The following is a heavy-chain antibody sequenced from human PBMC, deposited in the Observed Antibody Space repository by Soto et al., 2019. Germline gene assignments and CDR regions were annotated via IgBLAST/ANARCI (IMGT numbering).Heavy chain of an antibody. D-gene: IGHD3-10*01. CDR2: ISYDGSNK. V-gene: IGHV3-30-3*01. CDR3: ARDGYYGLGWYFDL. J-gene: IGHJ2*01. Sequence: QVQLVESGGGVVQPGRSLRLSCAASGFTFSSYAMHWVRQAPGKGLEWVAVISYDGSNKYYADSVKGRFTISRDNSKNTLYLQMNSLRAEDTAVYYCARDGYYGLGWYFDLWGRGTLVTVSS. CDR1: GFTFSSYA.